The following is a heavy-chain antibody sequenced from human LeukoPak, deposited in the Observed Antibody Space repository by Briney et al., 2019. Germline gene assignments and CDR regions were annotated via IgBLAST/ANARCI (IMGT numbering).Heavy chain of an antibody. D-gene: IGHD4-17*01. V-gene: IGHV1-2*06. CDR1: GGTFSSYA. Sequence: ASVKVSCKASGGTFSSYAISWVRQAPGQGLEWMGRINPNSGGTNYAQKFQGRVTMTRDTSISTAYMELSRLRSDDTAVYYCARDYGDYPYYYYYGMDVWGQGTTVTVSS. CDR2: INPNSGGT. CDR3: ARDYGDYPYYYYYGMDV. J-gene: IGHJ6*02.